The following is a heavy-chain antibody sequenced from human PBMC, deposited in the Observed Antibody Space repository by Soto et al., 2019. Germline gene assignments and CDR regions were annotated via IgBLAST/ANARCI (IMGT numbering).Heavy chain of an antibody. J-gene: IGHJ6*02. V-gene: IGHV4-61*01. CDR1: GGSVSSGSYY. CDR2: IYYSGST. CDR3: ARYSNEDYYYYGMDV. Sequence: QVQLQESGPGLVKPSETLSLTCTVSGGSVSSGSYYWSWIRQPPGKGLEWIGYIYYSGSTNYNPSLHSRVTISVDTSKNQFSLKLSSVTAADTAVYYCARYSNEDYYYYGMDVWGQGTTVTVSS. D-gene: IGHD4-4*01.